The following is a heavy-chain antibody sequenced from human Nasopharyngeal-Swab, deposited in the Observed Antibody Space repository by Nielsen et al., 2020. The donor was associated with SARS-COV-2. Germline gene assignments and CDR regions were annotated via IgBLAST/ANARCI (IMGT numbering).Heavy chain of an antibody. CDR1: GGSFSGYY. CDR2: INHSGST. Sequence: TPSLTRAVYGGSFSGYYWSWIRQPPGKGLEWIGEINHSGSTNYNPSLKSRVTISVDTSKNQFSLKLSSVTAADTAVYYCARLLGYCSSTSCDHWGQGTLVTVSS. J-gene: IGHJ5*02. D-gene: IGHD2-2*01. V-gene: IGHV4-34*01. CDR3: ARLLGYCSSTSCDH.